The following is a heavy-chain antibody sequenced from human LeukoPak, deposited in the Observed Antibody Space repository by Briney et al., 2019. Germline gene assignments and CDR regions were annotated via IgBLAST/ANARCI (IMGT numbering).Heavy chain of an antibody. CDR1: GFTFSSYG. CDR2: ISYDGSNK. J-gene: IGHJ4*02. V-gene: IGHV3-30*03. D-gene: IGHD6-13*01. CDR3: ARGLAAAGTRGPY. Sequence: GGSLRLSCAASGFTFSSYGMHWVRQAPGKGLEWVAVISYDGSNKYYADSVKGRFTISRDNSKNTLYLQMNSLRAEDTAVYYCARGLAAAGTRGPYWGQGTLVTVSS.